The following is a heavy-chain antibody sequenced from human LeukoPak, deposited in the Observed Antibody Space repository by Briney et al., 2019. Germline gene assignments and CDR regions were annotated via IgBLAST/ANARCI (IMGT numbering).Heavy chain of an antibody. Sequence: ASVKVSCKASGYTFTSYGISWVRQAPGQGLEWVGWISAYNGNTNYAQKLQGRVTMTTDTSTSTAYMELRSLRSDDTAVYYCASASGSYRNNWFDPWGQGTLVTVSS. D-gene: IGHD1-26*01. CDR3: ASASGSYRNNWFDP. J-gene: IGHJ5*02. CDR1: GYTFTSYG. CDR2: ISAYNGNT. V-gene: IGHV1-18*01.